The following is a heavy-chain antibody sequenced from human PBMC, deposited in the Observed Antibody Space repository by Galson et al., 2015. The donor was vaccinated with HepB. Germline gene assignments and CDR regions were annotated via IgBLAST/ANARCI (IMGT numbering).Heavy chain of an antibody. V-gene: IGHV3-73*01. J-gene: IGHJ4*02. D-gene: IGHD4-17*01. Sequence: SLRLSCAASGFTFSGSAMHWVRQASGKGLEWVGRIRSKANSYATAYAASVKGRFTISRDDSKNTAYLQMNSLKTEDTAVYYCTRPPRGDYGDYWGQGTLVTVSS. CDR1: GFTFSGSA. CDR2: IRSKANSYAT. CDR3: TRPPRGDYGDY.